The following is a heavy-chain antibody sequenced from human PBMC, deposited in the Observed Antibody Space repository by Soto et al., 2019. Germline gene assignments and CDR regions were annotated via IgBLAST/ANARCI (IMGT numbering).Heavy chain of an antibody. V-gene: IGHV3-30-3*01. CDR3: ARHLSHLKFGWFDP. J-gene: IGHJ5*02. Sequence: VQLVESGGGLVKPGGSLRLSCAASGFTFSSYAFHWVRQAPGKGLEWVAILSDDGTNKDYAGSVKGRFTISRDNSRNTLYLQINSLRAEDTAVYYCARHLSHLKFGWFDPWGQGTLVIVSS. D-gene: IGHD3-3*02. CDR1: GFTFSSYA. CDR2: LSDDGTNK.